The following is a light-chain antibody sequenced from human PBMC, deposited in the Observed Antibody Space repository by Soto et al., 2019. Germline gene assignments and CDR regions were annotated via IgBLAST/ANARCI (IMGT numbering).Light chain of an antibody. CDR2: EVS. J-gene: IGLJ2*01. CDR3: SSYAGSPTVI. CDR1: SSDVGGSNF. V-gene: IGLV2-8*01. Sequence: QSALTQPPSASGSLGQSVTISCTGTSSDVGGSNFVSWYQQHPGKAPKLLICEVSRRPSGVPDRFSGSKSGNTASLTVSGLQAEDKADYYCSSYAGSPTVIFGGGTKLTVL.